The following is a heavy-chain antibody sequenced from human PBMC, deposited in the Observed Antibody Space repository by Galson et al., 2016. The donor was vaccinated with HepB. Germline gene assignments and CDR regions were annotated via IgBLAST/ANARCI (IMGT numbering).Heavy chain of an antibody. CDR1: GFTFSDYY. CDR2: ISGSGTSI. CDR3: ARDRIPDRYYGLSV. V-gene: IGHV3-11*01. D-gene: IGHD1-14*01. Sequence: SLRLSCAASGFTFSDYYMSWVRQAPGKGLEWLSIISGSGTSIYYADSVKGRFPVSRDNTKNLVYLQTNSLRAEDTAVYPCARDRIPDRYYGLSVWGHGTTVTVSS. J-gene: IGHJ6*02.